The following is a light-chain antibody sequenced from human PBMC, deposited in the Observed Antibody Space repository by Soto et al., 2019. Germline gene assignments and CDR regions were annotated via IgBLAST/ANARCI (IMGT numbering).Light chain of an antibody. J-gene: IGKJ5*01. Sequence: EIVMTQSPATPSVSPGERATLSCRASQSVSSNLAWYQQKPGQAPRLLIYGASTRATGIPARFSGSGSGTEFTLTISSLQSEDFALYYCQQYINWPPGITFGQGTRLEIK. CDR2: GAS. CDR1: QSVSSN. CDR3: QQYINWPPGIT. V-gene: IGKV3-15*01.